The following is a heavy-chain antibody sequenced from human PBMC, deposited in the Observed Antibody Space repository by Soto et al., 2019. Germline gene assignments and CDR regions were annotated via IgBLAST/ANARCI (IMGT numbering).Heavy chain of an antibody. V-gene: IGHV3-15*07. CDR1: GFTFSNAW. J-gene: IGHJ4*02. Sequence: GSLRLSCAASGFTFSNAWMNWVRQAPGKGLEWVGRVKTKTDGGTTDYAAPVKGRFTISRDDSENTLYLQMSSLKTEDTAIYYCTRVRSIVAAGSRYFDYWGQGVLVTVSS. CDR2: VKTKTDGGTT. CDR3: TRVRSIVAAGSRYFDY. D-gene: IGHD6-13*01.